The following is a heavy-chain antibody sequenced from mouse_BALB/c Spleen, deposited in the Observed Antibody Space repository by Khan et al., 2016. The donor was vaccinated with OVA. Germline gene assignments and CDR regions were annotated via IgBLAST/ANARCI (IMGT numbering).Heavy chain of an antibody. V-gene: IGHV5-17*02. D-gene: IGHD2-12*01. J-gene: IGHJ3*01. CDR1: GFTFRSFG. CDR2: IGSDSSTI. CDR3: ASSRYWSWFAS. Sequence: EVQGVESGGGLVQPGGSRKLSCTASGFTFRSFGMHWVRQAPEKGLEWVAYIGSDSSTIYYAATVKGRFTISRDNPKNTLHLQMTSLRSEDTAMYCCASSRYWSWFASWGQGTLVTVSA.